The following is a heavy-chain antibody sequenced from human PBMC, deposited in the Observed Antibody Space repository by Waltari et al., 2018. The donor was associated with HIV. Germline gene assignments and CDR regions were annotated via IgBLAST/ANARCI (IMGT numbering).Heavy chain of an antibody. V-gene: IGHV1-18*01. CDR2: ISAYNGNT. J-gene: IGHJ6*02. D-gene: IGHD6-13*01. CDR3: ARGRGAAGTLQGDYYYGMDV. CDR1: GYTFTSYP. Sequence: QVQLVQTGAEVKKPGASVKVSCKASGYTFTSYPISCVRQAPGQGIEWMGWISAYNGNTNYAQKLQGRVTMTTDTSTSTAYMELRSLRSDDTAVYYCARGRGAAGTLQGDYYYGMDVWGQGTTVTVSS.